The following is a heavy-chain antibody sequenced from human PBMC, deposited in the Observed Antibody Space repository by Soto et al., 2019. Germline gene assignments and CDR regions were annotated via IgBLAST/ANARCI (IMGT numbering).Heavy chain of an antibody. CDR3: GRYCGGTTCTFDS. CDR2: IIPILDVA. CDR1: GGSFTRNT. V-gene: IGHV1-69*02. Sequence: QVQLVQSGAEVKKPGSSVKVSCKASGGSFTRNTICWVRQAPGQGLEWMGRIIPILDVANYAQKFQGRVTITADKSTSTAYMELNSLNSDDTAVYYCGRYCGGTTCTFDSWGQGTLVIVSS. D-gene: IGHD1-1*01. J-gene: IGHJ4*02.